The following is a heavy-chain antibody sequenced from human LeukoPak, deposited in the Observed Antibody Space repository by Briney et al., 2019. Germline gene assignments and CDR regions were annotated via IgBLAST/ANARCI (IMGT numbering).Heavy chain of an antibody. CDR2: ISSSTGYI. J-gene: IGHJ4*02. Sequence: PGGSLRLSCAASGYTFCSYSMNWGRQALGEGVEWVSSISSSTGYIYYADSVKGRFTISRDNAKNSLYLQVNILRVEDTAVYYCARNKQWLEFDYWGQGTLVTVSS. CDR3: ARNKQWLEFDY. V-gene: IGHV3-21*01. CDR1: GYTFCSYS. D-gene: IGHD6-19*01.